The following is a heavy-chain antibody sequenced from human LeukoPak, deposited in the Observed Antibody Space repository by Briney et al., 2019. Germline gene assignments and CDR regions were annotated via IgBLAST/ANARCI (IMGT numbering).Heavy chain of an antibody. CDR1: GFTFSSYW. CDR2: INSDGSST. V-gene: IGHV3-74*01. CDR3: ARRSSGSYYYYYYMDV. J-gene: IGHJ6*03. D-gene: IGHD6-25*01. Sequence: GGSLRLSCAASGFTFSSYWMHWVRQAPGKGLVWVSRINSDGSSTSYADSVKGRFTIPRDNAKNSLYLQMNSLRAEDTAVYHCARRSSGSYYYYYYMDVWGKGTTVTVSS.